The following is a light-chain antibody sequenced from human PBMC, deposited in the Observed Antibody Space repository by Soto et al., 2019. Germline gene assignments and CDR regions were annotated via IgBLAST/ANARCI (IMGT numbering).Light chain of an antibody. CDR1: QSVRSS. J-gene: IGKJ1*01. CDR3: QQYVIAPWT. Sequence: EIVLTQSPGTLSLSPGERATLSCRASQSVRSSLAWYQQKPGQAPRLLIHGASNRATDIPDRFIGSGFGTDFTLAISRLEPEDVAVYSCQQYVIAPWTFGQGTTVEIK. V-gene: IGKV3-20*01. CDR2: GAS.